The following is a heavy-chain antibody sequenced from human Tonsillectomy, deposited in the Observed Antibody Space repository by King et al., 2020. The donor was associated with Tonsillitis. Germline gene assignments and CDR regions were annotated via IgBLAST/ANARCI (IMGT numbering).Heavy chain of an antibody. CDR1: GFTFSDYY. CDR2: ISSGSSYT. J-gene: IGHJ4*02. D-gene: IGHD1-14*01. Sequence: VQLVESGGGLVKPGGSLRLSCAASGFTFSDYYMSWIRQAPGKGLDGVSSISSGSSYTNYADSVTGRFTISRDNAKNSLYLQMSSLGVEDTAVYYCAREGTTDFWGQGTLVTVSS. CDR3: AREGTTDF. V-gene: IGHV3-11*05.